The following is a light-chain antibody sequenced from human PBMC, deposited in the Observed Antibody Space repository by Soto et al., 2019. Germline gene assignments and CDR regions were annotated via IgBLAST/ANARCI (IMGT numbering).Light chain of an antibody. CDR2: SND. CDR1: RFNIGSNT. Sequence: QSVLTQPPSASGTPGQRVTISCSGTRFNIGSNTVNWYQQLPGTAPKLLISSNDRRPSGVPDRFSGSKSGTSASLAIRGLQSEDEADYYCAAWDDSVEGPVFGGGTKLTVL. J-gene: IGLJ2*01. V-gene: IGLV1-44*01. CDR3: AAWDDSVEGPV.